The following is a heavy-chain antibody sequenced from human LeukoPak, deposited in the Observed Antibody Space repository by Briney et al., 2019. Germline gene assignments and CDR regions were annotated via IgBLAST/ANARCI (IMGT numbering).Heavy chain of an antibody. Sequence: SETLSLTCTVSGGSIGTYYWSWIRQPAGKAPEWIGRIYTSGTTNYYPSPKNRVTMSIDTSKSHFSLPLTSVTAADAAVYYCARGGRGEVGWLRSGYAFDIWGRGTMVTVSS. D-gene: IGHD5-12*01. V-gene: IGHV4-4*07. CDR2: IYTSGTT. CDR3: ARGGRGEVGWLRSGYAFDI. J-gene: IGHJ3*02. CDR1: GGSIGTYY.